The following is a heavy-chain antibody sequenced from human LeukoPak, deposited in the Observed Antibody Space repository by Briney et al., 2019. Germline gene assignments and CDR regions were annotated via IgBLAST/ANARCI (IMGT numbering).Heavy chain of an antibody. V-gene: IGHV3-7*04. J-gene: IGHJ4*02. CDR1: AFSFSIFW. CDR2: IKKDGSEI. D-gene: IGHD2-15*01. CDR3: ARSLGYCSGGSCYPFDC. Sequence: PGGSLRLSCAASAFSFSIFWMTWVRHTPGRGLEWVANIKKDGSEIYYVDSLKGRFIISRDNAKSSLYLQMNSLRAEDTAVYYCARSLGYCSGGSCYPFDCWGQGTLVTVSS.